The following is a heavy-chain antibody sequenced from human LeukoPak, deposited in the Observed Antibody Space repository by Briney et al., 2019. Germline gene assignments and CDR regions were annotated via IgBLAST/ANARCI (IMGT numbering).Heavy chain of an antibody. V-gene: IGHV3-23*01. J-gene: IGHJ4*02. CDR2: ISGSGGST. Sequence: PGGSLRLSCAASGFTFSGYAMSWVRQAPGKGLEWVSAISGSGGSTYYADSVKGLFTISRDNSKNTLYLQMNSLRAEDTAVYYCANFGGWYDYWGQGTLVTVSS. CDR1: GFTFSGYA. CDR3: ANFGGWYDY. D-gene: IGHD6-19*01.